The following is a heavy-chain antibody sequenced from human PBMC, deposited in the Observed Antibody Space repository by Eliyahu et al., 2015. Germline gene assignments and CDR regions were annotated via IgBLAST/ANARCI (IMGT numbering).Heavy chain of an antibody. J-gene: IGHJ2*01. CDR1: GFTFSSYA. D-gene: IGHD3-3*01. CDR3: AKDRGYYDFWSGYLNWYFDL. CDR2: ISGSGGST. V-gene: IGHV3-23*01. Sequence: EVQLLESGGGLVQPGGSLXXSCAASGFTFSSYAMXWVRQAPGKGLEWVSXISGSGGSTYYADSVKGRFTISRDNSKNTLYLQMNSLRAEDTAVYYCAKDRGYYDFWSGYLNWYFDLWGRGTLVTVSS.